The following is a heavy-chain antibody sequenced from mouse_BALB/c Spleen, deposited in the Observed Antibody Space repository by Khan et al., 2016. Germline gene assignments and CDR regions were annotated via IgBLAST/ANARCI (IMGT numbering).Heavy chain of an antibody. V-gene: IGHV9-1*02. CDR2: INTYTGEP. D-gene: IGHD1-2*01. J-gene: IGHJ4*01. Sequence: QSQLVQSGPELKKPGETVKISCKASGYTFTNYGMNWVKQAPGKGLKWMGWINTYTGEPTYADDFKGRFAFSLETSASTAYLQINNLKNEDMATXFCARGDYGLAMDYWGQGTSVTVSS. CDR3: ARGDYGLAMDY. CDR1: GYTFTNYG.